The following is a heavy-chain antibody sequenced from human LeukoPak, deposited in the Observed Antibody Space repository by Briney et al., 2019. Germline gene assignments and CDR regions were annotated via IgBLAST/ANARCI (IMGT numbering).Heavy chain of an antibody. D-gene: IGHD1-26*01. CDR3: AATTGNNDFDD. J-gene: IGHJ4*02. Sequence: SGGSLRLSCAVSGITASSKYMSWVRQAPGKGLEWVSVIYSGGSTYYADSVKGRFTISRDNSRNTLYLQMNRLRAEDTALYYCAATTGNNDFDDWGQGTLVIVSS. CDR2: IYSGGST. CDR1: GITASSKY. V-gene: IGHV3-66*02.